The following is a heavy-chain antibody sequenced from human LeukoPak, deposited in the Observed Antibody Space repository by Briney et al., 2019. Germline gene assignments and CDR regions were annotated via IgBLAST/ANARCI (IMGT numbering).Heavy chain of an antibody. D-gene: IGHD6-13*01. CDR2: FYSGGST. V-gene: IGHV3-53*01. J-gene: IGHJ4*02. CDR1: GFTVSSNY. Sequence: GGSLRLSCAASGFTVSSNYMSWVRQAPGKGLEWVSVFYSGGSTYYADSVKGRFTISRDNSKNTLYLQMNSLRAEDTAVYYCARGASSSSWSPLGYWGQGTLVTVSS. CDR3: ARGASSSSWSPLGY.